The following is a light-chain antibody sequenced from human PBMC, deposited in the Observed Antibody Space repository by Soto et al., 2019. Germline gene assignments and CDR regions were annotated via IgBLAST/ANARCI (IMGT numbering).Light chain of an antibody. CDR3: QQYNNWPGT. V-gene: IGKV1-5*01. CDR1: QSISTW. CDR2: DAS. Sequence: DIQMTQSPSTLSASVGDRFTITCRASQSISTWLAWYQQKPGKAPKLLIYDASSLESGVPSRFGGGGSGTEFTLTISSLQSEDFAVYYCQQYNNWPGTFGQGTKVDI. J-gene: IGKJ1*01.